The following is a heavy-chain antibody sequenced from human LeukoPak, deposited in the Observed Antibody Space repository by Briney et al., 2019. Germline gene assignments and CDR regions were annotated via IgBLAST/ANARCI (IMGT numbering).Heavy chain of an antibody. V-gene: IGHV1-2*02. CDR2: INTYSGGT. J-gene: IGHJ3*01. CDR3: ARAGRSAFDV. CDR1: GYTFTGYY. D-gene: IGHD1-26*01. Sequence: ASVNVSCKASGYTFTGYYMHWVRQAPGQGVEWMGWINTYSGGTNYGQKSKGRVNRTRDPYISTAYMELSRPTSDDTAVYYCARAGRSAFDVWGQGTMVTVSS.